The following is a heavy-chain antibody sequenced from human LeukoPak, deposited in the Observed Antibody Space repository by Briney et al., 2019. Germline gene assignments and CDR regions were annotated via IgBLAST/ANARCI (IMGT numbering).Heavy chain of an antibody. J-gene: IGHJ6*02. CDR3: ARDRYYYDSSGYYTSHYYYGMDV. Sequence: GGSLRLSCAASGFTFSSYAMSWVRQAPGKGLEWVSAISGSGGSTYYADSVKGRFTISRDNSKNTLYLQMNSLRAEDTAVYYCARDRYYYDSSGYYTSHYYYGMDVWGQGTTVTVSS. CDR2: ISGSGGST. V-gene: IGHV3-23*01. D-gene: IGHD3-22*01. CDR1: GFTFSSYA.